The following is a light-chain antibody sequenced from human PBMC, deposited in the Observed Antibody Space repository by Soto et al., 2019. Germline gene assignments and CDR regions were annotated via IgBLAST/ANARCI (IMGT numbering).Light chain of an antibody. Sequence: DIQLTQSPSSVAASVGDRVTITCRASQGISSWLAWYQQKPGKAPHLLIYAASNLQSGVPSRFSGSGSGTYFTLTINSLQPEDSATYYCQQATSFPITFGQGTRLEIK. CDR3: QQATSFPIT. V-gene: IGKV1D-12*01. J-gene: IGKJ5*01. CDR2: AAS. CDR1: QGISSW.